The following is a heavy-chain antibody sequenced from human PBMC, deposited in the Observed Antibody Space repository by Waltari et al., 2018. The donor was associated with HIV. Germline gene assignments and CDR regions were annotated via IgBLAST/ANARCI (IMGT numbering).Heavy chain of an antibody. V-gene: IGHV3-23*04. CDR1: GIALRSYV. Sequence: EVQLVESGGGLVQPGGSLRLSCAASGIALRSYVRSWVRQAPGKGLEWVSTISGSDGNTYYPDSVQGRFTISRDNSKNTLFLQLNSLRAEDTAVYYCAILIAAAGDFDYWGQGTLVTVSS. CDR2: ISGSDGNT. CDR3: AILIAAAGDFDY. D-gene: IGHD6-13*01. J-gene: IGHJ4*02.